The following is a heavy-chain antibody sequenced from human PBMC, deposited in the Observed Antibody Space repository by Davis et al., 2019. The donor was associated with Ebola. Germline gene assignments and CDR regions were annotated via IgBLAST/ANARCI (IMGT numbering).Heavy chain of an antibody. CDR3: ARFPLYSSDWDY. CDR1: AYTFTSYA. CDR2: INAGNGNT. Sequence: ASVKDSCNASAYTFTSYAMHCVRQAPGQRLEWMGWINAGNGNTKYSQKFQGRVTITTDTSASTAYMELSSLRSEDTAVYYCARFPLYSSDWDYWGQGTLVTVSS. D-gene: IGHD6-19*01. J-gene: IGHJ4*02. V-gene: IGHV1-3*01.